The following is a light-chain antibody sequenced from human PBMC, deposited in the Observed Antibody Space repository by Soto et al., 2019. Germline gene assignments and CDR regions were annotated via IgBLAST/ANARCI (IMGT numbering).Light chain of an antibody. CDR3: GTWDSSLSAWV. V-gene: IGLV1-51*01. CDR1: XXXIGNNY. J-gene: IGLJ7*01. Sequence: QSVLTQPPSVSAAPGQKVTISCSXXXXXIGNNYVSWYQQLPGTAPKLLIYDNNKRPSGIPDRFSGSKSGTSATLGITGLQTGDEADYYCGTWDSSLSAWVFGGGTQLTVL. CDR2: DNN.